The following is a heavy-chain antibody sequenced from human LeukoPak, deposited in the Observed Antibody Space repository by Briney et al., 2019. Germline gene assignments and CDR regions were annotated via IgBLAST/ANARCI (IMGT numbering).Heavy chain of an antibody. CDR3: ASSSGWHDAFDI. CDR2: IYTSGST. CDR1: GGSISSYY. J-gene: IGHJ3*02. Sequence: SETLSLTCTVSGGSISSYYWSWIRQPAGKGLEWIGRIYTSGSTNYNPSLKSRVTMSVDTSKNQFSPKLSSVTAADTAVYYCASSSGWHDAFDIWGQGTMVTVSS. V-gene: IGHV4-4*07. D-gene: IGHD6-19*01.